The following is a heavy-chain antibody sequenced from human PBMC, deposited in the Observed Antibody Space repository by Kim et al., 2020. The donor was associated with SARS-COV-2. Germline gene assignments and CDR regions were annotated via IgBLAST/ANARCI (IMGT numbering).Heavy chain of an antibody. CDR2: T. J-gene: IGHJ3*01. D-gene: IGHD5-12*01. CDR3: ATTLEWLRPQS. V-gene: IGHV5-51*01. Sequence: TRYSPSFQGQVTISADKSISTAYLQWSSLKASDTAMYYCATTLEWLRPQSWGQGTMVTVSS.